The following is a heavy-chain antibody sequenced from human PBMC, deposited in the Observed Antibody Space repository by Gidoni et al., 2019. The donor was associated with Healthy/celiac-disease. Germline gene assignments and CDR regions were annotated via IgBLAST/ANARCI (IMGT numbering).Heavy chain of an antibody. CDR3: ARGGAWRQFDYYYGMDV. Sequence: EVQLVESGGGLVQPGGSLRLSCAAAGFTVSSYDMHWVRQATGKGLGWVSAIGTAGAPYYPGSVKGRFTISRENAKNSLYLQMNSLRAGDTAVYYCARGGAWRQFDYYYGMDVWGQGTTVTVSS. CDR1: GFTVSSYD. V-gene: IGHV3-13*05. CDR2: IGTAGAP. D-gene: IGHD3-10*01. J-gene: IGHJ6*02.